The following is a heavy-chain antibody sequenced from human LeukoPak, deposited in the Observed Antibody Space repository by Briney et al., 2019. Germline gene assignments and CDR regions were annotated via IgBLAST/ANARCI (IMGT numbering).Heavy chain of an antibody. CDR1: GASISSSY. CDR3: VRGNYDNRGYSNAFDI. V-gene: IGHV4-59*01. CDR2: IYYNGNT. J-gene: IGHJ3*02. Sequence: SETLSLTCTVSGASISSSYWSWIRQPPGKRLEWIGYIYYNGNTNSNPSLKSRDAISADTSKNRFSLKLSSVTAADTAIYYCVRGNYDNRGYSNAFDIWGQGTMVTVSS. D-gene: IGHD3-22*01.